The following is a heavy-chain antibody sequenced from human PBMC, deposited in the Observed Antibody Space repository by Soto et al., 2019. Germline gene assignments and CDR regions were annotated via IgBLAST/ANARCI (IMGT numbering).Heavy chain of an antibody. J-gene: IGHJ4*02. V-gene: IGHV1-18*01. CDR3: ARGRYGDY. D-gene: IGHD1-1*01. Sequence: QVHLVQSGAEVKKPGASVKVSCKGSGYDFTTYGITWVRQAPGQGLEWMAWISAHNGNTDYAQKLQGRVTVTRDTSTCTAYMELRSLRSDDTAMYYGARGRYGDYWGQGALVTVSS. CDR2: ISAHNGNT. CDR1: GYDFTTYG.